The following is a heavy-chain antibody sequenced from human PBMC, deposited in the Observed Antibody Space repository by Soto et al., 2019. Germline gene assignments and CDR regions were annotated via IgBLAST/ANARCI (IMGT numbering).Heavy chain of an antibody. J-gene: IGHJ5*02. CDR3: ARGRGSMGWFDP. CDR1: GGSISSDGYS. V-gene: IGHV4-30-2*01. CDR2: IYHNGSP. D-gene: IGHD3-10*01. Sequence: KTSETLSLTCAVSGGSISSDGYSWTWIRQPPGKGLDWIGYIYHNGSPYYNPSLKSRVTVSVDKSKNQFSLKLSSVTAADTAVYYCARGRGSMGWFDPWGQGTLVTVSS.